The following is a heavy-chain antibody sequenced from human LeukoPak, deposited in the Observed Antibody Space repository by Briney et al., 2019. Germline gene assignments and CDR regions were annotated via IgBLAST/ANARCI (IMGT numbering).Heavy chain of an antibody. CDR2: IYYSGST. D-gene: IGHD3-10*01. J-gene: IGHJ5*02. V-gene: IGHV4-39*07. CDR3: ARDPYSGSYRVVSNWFDP. CDR1: GGSISSSSYY. Sequence: SETLSLTCTVSGGSISSSSYYWGWIRQPPGKGLEWIGSIYYSGSTYYNPSLKSRVTISVDTSKNQFSLKLSSVTAADTAVYYCARDPYSGSYRVVSNWFDPWGQGTLVTVSS.